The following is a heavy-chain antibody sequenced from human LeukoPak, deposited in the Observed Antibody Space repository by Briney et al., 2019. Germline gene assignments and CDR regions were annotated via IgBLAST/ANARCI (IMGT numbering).Heavy chain of an antibody. Sequence: SETLSLTCTVSGGSISTSSYYWGWVRQPPGKGLEWIGNIFYSGSTYYSPSLKSRVTISLDTSRNQFSLKLGSATAADTAVYYCATLGYSYGTDYWGQGTLVTVSS. CDR2: IFYSGST. CDR3: ATLGYSYGTDY. J-gene: IGHJ4*02. V-gene: IGHV4-39*07. CDR1: GGSISTSSYY. D-gene: IGHD5-18*01.